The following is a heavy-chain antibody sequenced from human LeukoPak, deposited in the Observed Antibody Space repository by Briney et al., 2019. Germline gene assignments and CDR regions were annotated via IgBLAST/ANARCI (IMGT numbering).Heavy chain of an antibody. CDR1: GFTFSSYE. CDR2: ISSGSTI. Sequence: GGSLRLSCAASGFTFSSYEMNWVRQAPGKGLEWVSYISSGSTIYDADSVKGRFTISRDNAKDSVYLRMNSLRAEDTAVYYCARQPDYGDYVDWYFDLWGRGTLVTVSS. D-gene: IGHD4-17*01. CDR3: ARQPDYGDYVDWYFDL. V-gene: IGHV3-48*03. J-gene: IGHJ2*01.